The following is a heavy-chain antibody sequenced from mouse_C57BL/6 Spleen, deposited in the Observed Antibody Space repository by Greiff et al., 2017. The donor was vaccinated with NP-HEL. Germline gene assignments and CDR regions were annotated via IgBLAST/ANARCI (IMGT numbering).Heavy chain of an antibody. J-gene: IGHJ4*01. CDR1: GYSITSGYY. V-gene: IGHV3-6*01. CDR3: AKSLITTVVGGGYAMDY. CDR2: ISYDGSN. Sequence: EVKLMESGPGLVKPSQSLSLTCSVTGYSITSGYYWNWIRQFPGNKLEWMGYISYDGSNNYNPSLKNRISITRDTSKNQFFLKLNSVTTEDTATYYCAKSLITTVVGGGYAMDYWGQGTSVTVSS. D-gene: IGHD1-1*01.